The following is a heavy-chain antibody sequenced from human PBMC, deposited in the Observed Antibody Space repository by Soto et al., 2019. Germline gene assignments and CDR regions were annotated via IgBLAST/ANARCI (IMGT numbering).Heavy chain of an antibody. CDR2: IQYSGST. CDR1: GGSISSSSYY. CDR3: ARVYYGAGITAY. V-gene: IGHV4-39*01. Sequence: QRQLPESGPGLVKPSENLSLTCTVSGGSISSSSYYWGWIRQPPAKGLEWIGSIQYSGSTYYNPSLKSRVTISGDTAKNQFSVKLSSVTAADTAVYDFARVYYGAGITAYWGQGTLVTVSS. D-gene: IGHD3-10*01. J-gene: IGHJ4*02.